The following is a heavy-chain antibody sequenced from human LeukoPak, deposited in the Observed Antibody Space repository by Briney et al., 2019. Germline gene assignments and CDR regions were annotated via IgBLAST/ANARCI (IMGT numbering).Heavy chain of an antibody. J-gene: IGHJ6*02. V-gene: IGHV1-69*01. CDR1: GGTFSSYA. Sequence: GSSVTVSCTASGGTFSSYAISWVRQAPGQGLEWMGGIIPIFGTANYAQKFQGRVTITADESTSTAYMELSSLRSEDTAVYYCARDRSWIPYYYYGMDVWGQGTTVTVSS. CDR3: ARDRSWIPYYYYGMDV. CDR2: IIPIFGTA. D-gene: IGHD2-2*03.